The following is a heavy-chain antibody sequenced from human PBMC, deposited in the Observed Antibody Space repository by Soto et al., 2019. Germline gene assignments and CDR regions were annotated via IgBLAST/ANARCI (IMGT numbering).Heavy chain of an antibody. D-gene: IGHD3-10*01. J-gene: IGHJ4*02. Sequence: QVQLQESGPGLVKPSETLSLTCTVSGGSISSYYWSWIRQPPGKGLEWIGYIYYSGSTNYNPSLKSRVTISVXXAXYXXSLKLSSVTAADTAVYYCARGGMVRGVITPYYFDYWGQGTLVTVSS. CDR1: GGSISSYY. V-gene: IGHV4-59*01. CDR2: IYYSGST. CDR3: ARGGMVRGVITPYYFDY.